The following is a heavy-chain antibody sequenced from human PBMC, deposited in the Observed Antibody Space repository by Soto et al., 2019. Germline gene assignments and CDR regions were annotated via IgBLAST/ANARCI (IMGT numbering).Heavy chain of an antibody. V-gene: IGHV3-30*18. CDR1: GFTFSNYG. Sequence: QVQLVESGGGVVQPGRSLRLSCAASGFTFSNYGMHWVRQAPGKGLEWVAIISYDGDNEYYADSVRGRFTISRDNSKNSLXLXAGSLRHEDTAVYYCAKDGGPVYCNSPGCSAKHFDYWGQGTLVTVSS. J-gene: IGHJ4*02. D-gene: IGHD2-2*01. CDR2: ISYDGDNE. CDR3: AKDGGPVYCNSPGCSAKHFDY.